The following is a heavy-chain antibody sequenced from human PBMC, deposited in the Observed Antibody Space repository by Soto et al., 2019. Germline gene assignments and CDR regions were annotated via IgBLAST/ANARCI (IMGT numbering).Heavy chain of an antibody. V-gene: IGHV3-21*01. Sequence: GGSLRLSCAASGITPSSHTVYWVRQDPGKGLEWVSSMSSSGHYIYYAELVKGRFTISRDTAKDSVFLQMNSLRAEDTAVYYCAKGLHDDAMEVWGHGTTVTVSS. CDR3: AKGLHDDAMEV. D-gene: IGHD1-1*01. J-gene: IGHJ6*02. CDR2: MSSSGHYI. CDR1: GITPSSHT.